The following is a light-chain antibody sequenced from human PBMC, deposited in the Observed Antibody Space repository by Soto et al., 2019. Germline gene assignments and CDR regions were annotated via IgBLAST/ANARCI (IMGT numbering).Light chain of an antibody. V-gene: IGLV2-14*01. CDR3: SSYTSSSTLHV. CDR2: DDS. CDR1: SSDVGGYNY. J-gene: IGLJ1*01. Sequence: QSALTQPASVSGSPGQSITISCTGTSSDVGGYNYVSWYQQHPGKAPKLMIYDDSNRPSGVSNRFSGSKSGNTASLTISGLQAEDQADDYCSSYTSSSTLHVFGNGTKPTLL.